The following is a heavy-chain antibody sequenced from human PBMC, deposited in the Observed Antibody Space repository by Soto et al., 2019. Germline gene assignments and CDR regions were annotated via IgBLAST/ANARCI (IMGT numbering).Heavy chain of an antibody. CDR3: AKGSGSDVWSGYYF. CDR1: GFTFSASV. J-gene: IGHJ4*01. D-gene: IGHD3-3*01. V-gene: IGHV3-23*01. Sequence: LRLSCAASGFTFSASVMSWVRQAPGKGLEWVSSITSSGGGTYYADSVKGRFTVSRDNSKNTLYLQMDSLRAEDTAVYYCAKGSGSDVWSGYYFWGHGTLVTVSS. CDR2: ITSSGGGT.